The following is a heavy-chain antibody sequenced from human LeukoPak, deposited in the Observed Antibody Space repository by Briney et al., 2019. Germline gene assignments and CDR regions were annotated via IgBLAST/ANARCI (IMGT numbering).Heavy chain of an antibody. J-gene: IGHJ3*02. V-gene: IGHV3-53*01. D-gene: IGHD6-19*01. CDR2: IYSGGST. CDR1: GFTVSSNY. CDR3: AKDQAGGIAVAGTSAFDI. Sequence: GGSLRLSCAASGFTVSSNYMSWVRQAPGKGLEGVSVIYSGGSTYYADSVKGRFTISRDNSKNTLYLQMNSLRAEDTAVYYCAKDQAGGIAVAGTSAFDIWGQGTMVTVSS.